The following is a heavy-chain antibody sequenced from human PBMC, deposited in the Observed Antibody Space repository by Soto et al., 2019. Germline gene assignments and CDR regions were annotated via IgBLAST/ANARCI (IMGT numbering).Heavy chain of an antibody. D-gene: IGHD2-21*01. CDR3: ARSGIPPNWFDP. CDR1: GFTFSNYG. J-gene: IGHJ5*02. Sequence: GGALRLSCAASGFTFSNYGMYGARRAPGKGLEWVAFISYDGSSKFYADPMQGRFTVSRDNAKNSLFLQMDSLRDEDTAVYYCARSGIPPNWFDPWGPGTLVTVSS. V-gene: IGHV3-30*03. CDR2: ISYDGSSK.